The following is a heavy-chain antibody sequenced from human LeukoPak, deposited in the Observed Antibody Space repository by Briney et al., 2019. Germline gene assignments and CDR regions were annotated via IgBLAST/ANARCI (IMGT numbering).Heavy chain of an antibody. Sequence: SETLSLTCTVSGGSIRSSYWSWIRQPPGKGLEWIGYLFYNGNTNYNSSLKSRVTISVDTSKNQFSLKLNSLTAADTAVYFCARDQGWGAWYFDLWGRGTLVTVSS. CDR3: ARDQGWGAWYFDL. D-gene: IGHD1-26*01. V-gene: IGHV4-59*01. CDR2: LFYNGNT. CDR1: GGSIRSSY. J-gene: IGHJ2*01.